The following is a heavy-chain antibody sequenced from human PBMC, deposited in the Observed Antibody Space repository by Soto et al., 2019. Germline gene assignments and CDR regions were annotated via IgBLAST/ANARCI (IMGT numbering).Heavy chain of an antibody. CDR3: GKVLVGATGHTDSDS. D-gene: IGHD2-15*01. J-gene: IGHJ4*02. V-gene: IGHV4-39*01. CDR1: GGSIYRSGYY. Sequence: SETLSLTCTVSGGSIYRSGYYWGWIRQPPGRGLEWIGNIDYNGVTYSNPSLKSRVTISRDTSKNQFSLKLTSVTAADTALYYGGKVLVGATGHTDSDSWGPGTMVTVSS. CDR2: IDYNGVT.